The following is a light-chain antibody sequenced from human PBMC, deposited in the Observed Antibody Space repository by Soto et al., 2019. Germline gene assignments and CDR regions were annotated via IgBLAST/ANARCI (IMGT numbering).Light chain of an antibody. CDR1: QGISIY. Sequence: DIQMTQSPSSLSASVGDRVTIACRASQGISIYLAWYQQKPGKVPQLLIYDASTLQSGVPSRFCGSGSGTDLTLTISGLQPEDVATYYCQKYNGAPLTFGGGTKVEIK. V-gene: IGKV1-27*01. J-gene: IGKJ4*01. CDR3: QKYNGAPLT. CDR2: DAS.